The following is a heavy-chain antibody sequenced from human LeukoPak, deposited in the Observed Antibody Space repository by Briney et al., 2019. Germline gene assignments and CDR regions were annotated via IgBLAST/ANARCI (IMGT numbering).Heavy chain of an antibody. CDR1: GFTFSSYA. Sequence: PGGSLRLSCAASGFTFSSYAMSWVRQAPGKGLEWVSAISGSGGSTYYADSVKGRFTISRDNSKNTLYLQMNSLRAEDTAVYYCAKDPGNIAAAGTRYFQHWGQGTLVTVSS. V-gene: IGHV3-23*01. D-gene: IGHD6-13*01. J-gene: IGHJ1*01. CDR2: ISGSGGST. CDR3: AKDPGNIAAAGTRYFQH.